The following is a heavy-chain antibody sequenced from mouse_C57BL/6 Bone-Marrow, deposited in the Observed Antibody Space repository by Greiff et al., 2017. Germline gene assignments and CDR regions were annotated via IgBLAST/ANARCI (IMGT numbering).Heavy chain of an antibody. V-gene: IGHV6-3*01. CDR1: GFTFSNYW. J-gene: IGHJ2*01. D-gene: IGHD1-1*01. CDR3: TGYGSSYFDY. CDR2: IRLKSDNYAT. Sequence: EVQWVESGGGLVQPGGSMKLSCVASGFTFSNYWMNWVRQSPEKGLEWVAQIRLKSDNYATHYAESVKGRFTISRDDSKSSVYLQMNNLRAEDTGIYYCTGYGSSYFDYWGQGTTLTVSS.